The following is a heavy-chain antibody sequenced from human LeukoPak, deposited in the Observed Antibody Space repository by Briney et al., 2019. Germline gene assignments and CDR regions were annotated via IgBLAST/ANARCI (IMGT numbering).Heavy chain of an antibody. D-gene: IGHD3-10*01. CDR2: INPTGTTT. CDR3: ARDNSVGDIAWWFDP. J-gene: IGHJ5*02. CDR1: GYTFTGYS. V-gene: IGHV1-46*01. Sequence: GASVKVSCKASGYTFTGYSMHWVRQAPGQGLEWVGLINPTGTTTLYAQKFQGRVTLTRDMSTSTDYMELRSLKSEDTAVYYCARDNSVGDIAWWFDPWGQGTLVTVSS.